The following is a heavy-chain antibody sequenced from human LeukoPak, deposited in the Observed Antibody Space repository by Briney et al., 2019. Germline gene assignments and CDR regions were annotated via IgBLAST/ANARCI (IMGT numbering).Heavy chain of an antibody. CDR3: ARGPYDFWSGYYYNWFDP. J-gene: IGHJ5*02. V-gene: IGHV4-34*01. CDR1: GGSISSYY. D-gene: IGHD3-3*01. Sequence: SETLSLTCTVSGGSISSYYWSWIRQPPGKGLEWIGEINHSGSTNYNPSLKSRVTISVDTSKNQFSLKLSSVTAADTAVYYCARGPYDFWSGYYYNWFDPWGQGTLVTVSS. CDR2: INHSGST.